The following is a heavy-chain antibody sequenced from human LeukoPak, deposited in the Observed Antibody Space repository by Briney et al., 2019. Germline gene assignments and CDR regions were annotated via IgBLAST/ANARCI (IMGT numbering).Heavy chain of an antibody. CDR1: GDSISSGNYY. CDR2: FYTSGST. Sequence: SQTLSLTCTVSGDSISSGNYYWSWIRQPAGKGLEWIGRFYTSGSTNYNPSLESRVTISVDTSKNQFSLKVSSVTATDTAVYYCARSCDSSGYYLFDLWGRGTLVTVSS. V-gene: IGHV4-61*02. CDR3: ARSCDSSGYYLFDL. J-gene: IGHJ2*01. D-gene: IGHD3-22*01.